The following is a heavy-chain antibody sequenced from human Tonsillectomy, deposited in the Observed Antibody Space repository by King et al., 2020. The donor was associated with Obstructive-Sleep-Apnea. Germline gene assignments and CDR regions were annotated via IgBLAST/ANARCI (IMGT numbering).Heavy chain of an antibody. CDR3: VRGSRLWFGEF. V-gene: IGHV3-30-3*01. CDR2: ISSDGGKK. Sequence: VQLVESGGGVVQPGRSLRLSCAASGFNFNVYYIHWVRQTPGKGLEWVAVISSDGGKKYYADSVKGRFTISRDNSNSTLYLQMNSLTTEDTAIYYCVRGSRLWFGEFWGRGTLVTVSA. D-gene: IGHD3-10*01. CDR1: GFNFNVYY. J-gene: IGHJ4*02.